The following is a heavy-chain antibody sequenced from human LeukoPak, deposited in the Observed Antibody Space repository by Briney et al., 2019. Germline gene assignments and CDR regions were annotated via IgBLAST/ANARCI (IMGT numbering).Heavy chain of an antibody. CDR1: GYTFTSYG. D-gene: IGHD1-1*01. J-gene: IGHJ3*02. CDR3: ARWGPTHDPDAFDI. CDR2: INPSGGST. V-gene: IGHV1-46*01. Sequence: ASVKVSCKASGYTFTSYGISWVRQAPGQGLEWMGIINPSGGSTSYAQKFQGRVTMTRDMSTSTVYMELSSLRSEDTAVYYCARWGPTHDPDAFDIWGQGTMVTVSS.